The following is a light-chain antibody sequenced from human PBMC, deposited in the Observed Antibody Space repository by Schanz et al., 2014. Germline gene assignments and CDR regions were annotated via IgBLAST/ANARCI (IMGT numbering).Light chain of an antibody. V-gene: IGLV2-14*03. J-gene: IGLJ2*01. CDR3: SSYTSISTVV. Sequence: QSALTQPRSVSGSPGQSVAISCTGTSSDVGGYNYVSWYQHHPGKAPKLMIYDVSNRPSGVSNRFSGSKSGNTASLTISGLQAEDEADYYCSSYTSISTVVFGGGTKLTVL. CDR1: SSDVGGYNY. CDR2: DVS.